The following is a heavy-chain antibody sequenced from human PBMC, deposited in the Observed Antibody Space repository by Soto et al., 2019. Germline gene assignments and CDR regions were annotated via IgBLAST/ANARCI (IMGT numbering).Heavy chain of an antibody. J-gene: IGHJ5*02. Sequence: SVKVSCKASGFTFTSSAVQWVRQARGQRLEWIGWIVVGSGNTNYAQKFQERVTITRDMSTSTAYMELSSLRSEDTAVYYCARHHGPTTSENWFDPWGQGTLVTVSS. CDR3: ARHHGPTTSENWFDP. CDR1: GFTFTSSA. CDR2: IVVGSGNT. D-gene: IGHD5-12*01. V-gene: IGHV1-58*01.